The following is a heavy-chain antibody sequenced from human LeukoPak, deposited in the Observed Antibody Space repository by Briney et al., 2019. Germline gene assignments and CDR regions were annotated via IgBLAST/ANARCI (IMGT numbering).Heavy chain of an antibody. CDR1: GFTFDDYG. CDR3: ARGGYYYYSSGCYPLDY. J-gene: IGHJ4*02. D-gene: IGHD3-22*01. Sequence: GGSLRLSCAASGFTFDDYGMSWVRQAPGKGLEWVSGINWNGGSTGYADSMKGRFTISRDSAKNSLYLQMNSLRAEDTALYYCARGGYYYYSSGCYPLDYWGQGTLVTVSS. V-gene: IGHV3-20*04. CDR2: INWNGGST.